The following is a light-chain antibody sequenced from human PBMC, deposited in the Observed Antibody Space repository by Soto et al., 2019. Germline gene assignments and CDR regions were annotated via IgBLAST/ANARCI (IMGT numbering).Light chain of an antibody. V-gene: IGKV3-20*01. CDR1: ESIISDY. J-gene: IGKJ5*01. Sequence: ELVLTQSPGTLSLSPGETATLACRASESIISDYSAWYQHKPGQSPRLLIYATSKRATGIPNRFSGIGSETDFTLTSSRLGPDDFALYYCNQFGRSPLFGQGTRLEIK. CDR3: NQFGRSPL. CDR2: ATS.